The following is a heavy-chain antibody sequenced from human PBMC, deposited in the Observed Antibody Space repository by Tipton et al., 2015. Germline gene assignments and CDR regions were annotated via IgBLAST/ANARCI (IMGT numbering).Heavy chain of an antibody. J-gene: IGHJ4*02. CDR1: GDSISSYY. Sequence: GLVKPSETLSLNCSVSGDSISSYYWSWIRQPPGKGLEWIGEFDHSGSTNYNPSLKSRVTISVDTSKNQFSLKLNSVTAADTAVYYCARGRMMWGLEGWGYWGQGTLVTVSS. CDR2: FDHSGST. D-gene: IGHD3/OR15-3a*01. CDR3: ARGRMMWGLEGWGY. V-gene: IGHV4-34*01.